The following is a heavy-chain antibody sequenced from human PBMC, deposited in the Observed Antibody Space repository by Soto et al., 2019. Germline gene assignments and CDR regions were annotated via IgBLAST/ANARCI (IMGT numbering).Heavy chain of an antibody. CDR3: ARDQTDSGGYSDS. CDR1: GFPFRSYG. D-gene: IGHD2-15*01. V-gene: IGHV3-33*01. CDR2: IWNDGSNE. Sequence: PGGSLRLSCEGSGFPFRSYGIHWVRQAPGQGLEWLAIIWNDGSNEYYADSVKGRFTISRDNSKNTVYLQVTNLRAEDAAVYFCARDQTDSGGYSDSWGQGTLVTVSS. J-gene: IGHJ4*02.